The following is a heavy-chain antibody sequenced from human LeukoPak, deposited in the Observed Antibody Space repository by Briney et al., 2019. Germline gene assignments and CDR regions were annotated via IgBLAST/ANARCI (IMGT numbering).Heavy chain of an antibody. CDR2: IIICTRTI. Sequence: GGSLRLSCAASGFTFSGYSMNWVRQAPGKGVEWLSYIIICTRTIYYAASVKGRFTVPRDNAKNSLYLQMNSLRAEDTAVYYCARESISGHRDFDYWGQGALVTVSS. J-gene: IGHJ4*02. CDR3: ARESISGHRDFDY. D-gene: IGHD1-26*01. V-gene: IGHV3-48*01. CDR1: GFTFSGYS.